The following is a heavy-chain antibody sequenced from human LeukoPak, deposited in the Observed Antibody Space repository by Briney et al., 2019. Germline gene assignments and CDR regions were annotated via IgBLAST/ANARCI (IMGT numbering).Heavy chain of an antibody. CDR3: ARGYSYGSFDY. J-gene: IGHJ4*02. D-gene: IGHD5-18*01. CDR1: GGSIRNYY. CDR2: IYYSGTT. Sequence: SETLSLTCTVSGGSIRNYYWSWIRQPPGKGLEWIGHIYYSGTTNYDPSLKSRVTMSVDTSKNQFSLKLSSVTAADTAVYYCARGYSYGSFDYWGQGTLVTVSS. V-gene: IGHV4-59*01.